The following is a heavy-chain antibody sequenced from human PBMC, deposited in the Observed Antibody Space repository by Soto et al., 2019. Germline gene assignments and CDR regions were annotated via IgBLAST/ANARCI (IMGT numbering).Heavy chain of an antibody. Sequence: PGESLKISCKGSGYSFSTYWIGWVRQMPGKGLEWMGIIYPGDSNARYSPSFEGQVTISADKSFTTAYLQWSSLTAADTAVYYCAKDSPVSGNLQDLDYWGQGTLVTVSS. CDR1: GYSFSTYW. CDR3: AKDSPVSGNLQDLDY. V-gene: IGHV5-51*01. CDR2: IYPGDSNA. D-gene: IGHD1-26*01. J-gene: IGHJ4*02.